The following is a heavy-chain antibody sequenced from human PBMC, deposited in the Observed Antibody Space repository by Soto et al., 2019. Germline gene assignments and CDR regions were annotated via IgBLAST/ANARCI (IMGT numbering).Heavy chain of an antibody. Sequence: QVQLVESGGGVVQPGRSLRLSCAASGFTFSSYAMHWVRQAPGKGLEWVAVISYDGSNKYYADSVKGRFTISRDNSKTTLYLQMTSLRAEDTAVYYCARAGSTVTSKSLLWYFDLWGRGTLVTVSS. V-gene: IGHV3-30-3*01. CDR1: GFTFSSYA. D-gene: IGHD4-17*01. CDR2: ISYDGSNK. CDR3: ARAGSTVTSKSLLWYFDL. J-gene: IGHJ2*01.